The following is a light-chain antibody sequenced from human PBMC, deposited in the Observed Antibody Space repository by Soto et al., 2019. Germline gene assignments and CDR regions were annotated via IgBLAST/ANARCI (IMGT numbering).Light chain of an antibody. V-gene: IGKV3-15*01. J-gene: IGKJ1*01. CDR2: RAS. CDR1: QNIYYN. CDR3: LQYHNLWA. Sequence: ILMTQSPATVSVSPGESATLSCRASQNIYYNVAWYQHRPGQAPRLLIYRASTRAPGVPARFSGSGSGTEFTLTINSLQPEDFTVYSCLQYHNLWAFGQGTKVDTK.